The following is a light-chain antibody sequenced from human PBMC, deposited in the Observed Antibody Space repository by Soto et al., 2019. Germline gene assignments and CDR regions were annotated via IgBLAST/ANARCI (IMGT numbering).Light chain of an antibody. CDR2: DAS. J-gene: IGKJ4*01. CDR3: QQYNSYPS. CDR1: QSISSW. Sequence: DIQMTQSPSTLSASVGDRVTITCRASQSISSWLAWYQQKPGKAPKLLIYDASSLESGVPSRFSGSGSGTEFTLTISSLQPDDFTPYYCQQYNSYPSLGGGTKVDIK. V-gene: IGKV1-5*01.